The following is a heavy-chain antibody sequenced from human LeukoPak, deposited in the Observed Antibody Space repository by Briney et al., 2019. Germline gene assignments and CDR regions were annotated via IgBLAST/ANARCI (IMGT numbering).Heavy chain of an antibody. Sequence: ASVKVSCKASGYTFTSYGISWVRQAPGQGLEWMGWINAYNGNTNYAQKLQGRVTMTTDTSTSTPYMDLSSLRSDDTAVYYCATPSPEDHVWGSYRSHSRYWGQGTLVTVSS. V-gene: IGHV1-18*01. CDR2: INAYNGNT. CDR1: GYTFTSYG. D-gene: IGHD3-16*02. J-gene: IGHJ4*02. CDR3: ATPSPEDHVWGSYRSHSRY.